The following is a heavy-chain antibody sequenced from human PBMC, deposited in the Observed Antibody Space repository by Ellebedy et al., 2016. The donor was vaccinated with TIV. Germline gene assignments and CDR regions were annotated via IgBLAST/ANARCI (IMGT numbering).Heavy chain of an antibody. CDR2: IKQDGTEK. V-gene: IGHV3-7*03. CDR1: GFTFSNYW. J-gene: IGHJ5*02. CDR3: VGDWFDP. Sequence: PGGSLRLSCAASGFTFSNYWMSWVRQAPGKGLEWVANIKQDGTEKYYVDSVKGRFTISRDNAKNSLYLQMNSLRAEDTAVYYCVGDWFDPWGQGTLVTVSS.